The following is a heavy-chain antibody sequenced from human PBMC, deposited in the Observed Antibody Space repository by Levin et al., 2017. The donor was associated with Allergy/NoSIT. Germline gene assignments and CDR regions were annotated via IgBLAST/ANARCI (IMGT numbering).Heavy chain of an antibody. V-gene: IGHV3-73*01. CDR1: GLNFRTSA. CDR3: LSAGDYAAYYYGMDV. D-gene: IGHD2-2*01. CDR2: VRGKSNSHAT. J-gene: IGHJ6*02. Sequence: GESLKISCVGSGLNFRTSAVHWVRQASGKGLEWIGRVRGKSNSHATIYAESMKGRFTMARDDSTNTAYLQMTDLRTEDTAVYYCLSAGDYAAYYYGMDVWGQGTTVTVSS.